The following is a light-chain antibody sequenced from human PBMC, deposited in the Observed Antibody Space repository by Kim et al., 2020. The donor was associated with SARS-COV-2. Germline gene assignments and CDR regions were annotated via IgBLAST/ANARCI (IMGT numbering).Light chain of an antibody. CDR3: QQYSKWPLT. V-gene: IGKV3-15*01. CDR1: QSISSN. Sequence: IVLTQSPATLSVSPGERATLSCRASQSISSNLAWYQHKPGQAPRLLIYDASTRATDIPARFSGSGSGTEFTLTIRSLQSEDFAVYYCQQYSKWPLTFGGGTKLEI. CDR2: DAS. J-gene: IGKJ4*01.